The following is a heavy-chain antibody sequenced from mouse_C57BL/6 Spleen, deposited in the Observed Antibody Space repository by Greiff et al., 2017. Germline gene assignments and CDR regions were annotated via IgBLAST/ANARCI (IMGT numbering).Heavy chain of an antibody. CDR1: GFNIKDYY. D-gene: IGHD2-5*01. V-gene: IGHV14-2*01. CDR2: IDPEDGET. J-gene: IGHJ4*01. CDR3: ARPHSNHYAMDY. Sequence: VQLHQSGAELVKPGASVKLSCTASGFNIKDYYMHWVKQRTEQGLEWIGRIDPEDGETKYAPKFQGKATITADTSSNTAYLQLSSLTSEDTAVYYCARPHSNHYAMDYWGQGTSVTVSS.